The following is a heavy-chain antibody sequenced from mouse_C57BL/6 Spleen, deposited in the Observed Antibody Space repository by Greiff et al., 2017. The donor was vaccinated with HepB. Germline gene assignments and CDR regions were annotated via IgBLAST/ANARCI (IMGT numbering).Heavy chain of an antibody. D-gene: IGHD2-4*01. CDR3: ARFDDYDWYFDV. CDR2: INPNNGGT. J-gene: IGHJ1*03. CDR1: GYTFTDYY. V-gene: IGHV1-26*01. Sequence: VQLQQSGPELVKPGASVKISCKASGYTFTDYYMNWVKQSHGKSLEWIGDINPNNGGTSYNEKFKGKATLTVDKSSSTAYMELRSLTSEDSAVYYCARFDDYDWYFDVWGTGTTVTVSS.